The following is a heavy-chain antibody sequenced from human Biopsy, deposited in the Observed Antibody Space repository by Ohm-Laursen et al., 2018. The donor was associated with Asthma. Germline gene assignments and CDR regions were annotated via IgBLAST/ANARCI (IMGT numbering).Heavy chain of an antibody. V-gene: IGHV1-69*01. Sequence: SSVKVSCKSLGGTLNTYVIGWVRQAPGQGLEWMGGINSVFGTTTYPQKFQDRVTITADDSTSTVYMELSSLRSEDTAVYYCDRKAGSCISRTCYSLDFWGQGTLVTVSS. J-gene: IGHJ4*02. CDR3: DRKAGSCISRTCYSLDF. D-gene: IGHD2-2*01. CDR2: INSVFGTT. CDR1: GGTLNTYV.